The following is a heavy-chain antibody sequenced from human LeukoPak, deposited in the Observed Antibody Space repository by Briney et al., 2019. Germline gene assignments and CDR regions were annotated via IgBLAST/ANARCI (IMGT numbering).Heavy chain of an antibody. CDR2: ISGSGGST. D-gene: IGHD2-2*01. J-gene: IGHJ4*02. V-gene: IGHV3-23*01. CDR3: AKDCSSTSCYRSGGY. CDR1: GFTFSSYA. Sequence: GSLRLSCAASGFTFSSYAMSWVRQAPGKGLEWVSAISGSGGSTYYADSVKGRFTISRDNSKNTLYLQMNSLRAEDTAVYYCAKDCSSTSCYRSGGYWGQGTLVTVSS.